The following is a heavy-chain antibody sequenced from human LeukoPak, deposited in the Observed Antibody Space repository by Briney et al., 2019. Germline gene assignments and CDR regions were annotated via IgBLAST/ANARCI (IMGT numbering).Heavy chain of an antibody. J-gene: IGHJ5*02. CDR2: ISIVGDTR. Sequence: GGSLRLSCAASGFRFSNYEMDWVRQAPGKGLEWVSYISIVGDTRHYADSVKGRFTISRDNAKNSVYLQMNSLRAEGTAVYFCASLWELTMAWGQGTLVTVSS. D-gene: IGHD3-16*01. CDR1: GFRFSNYE. CDR3: ASLWELTMA. V-gene: IGHV3-48*03.